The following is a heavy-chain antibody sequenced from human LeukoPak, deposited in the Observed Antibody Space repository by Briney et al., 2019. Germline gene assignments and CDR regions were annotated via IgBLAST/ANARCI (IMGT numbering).Heavy chain of an antibody. V-gene: IGHV3-30-3*01. J-gene: IGHJ4*02. CDR1: GFTFSSYA. CDR3: ATSSVTTGIDFDC. D-gene: IGHD4-17*01. CDR2: ISYDGSNK. Sequence: PGRSLRLSCAASGFTFSSYAMHWVRQAPGKGLEWVAVISYDGSNKYYADSVKGRFTISRDNAKNSLYLQMNILRADDTAVYYCATSSVTTGIDFDCWGQGTLVTVSS.